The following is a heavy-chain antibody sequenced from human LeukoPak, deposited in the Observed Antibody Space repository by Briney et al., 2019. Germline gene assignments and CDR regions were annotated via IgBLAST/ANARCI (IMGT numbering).Heavy chain of an antibody. CDR1: GGTFSSYA. CDR3: ARVLVVVTAIPSYYYYYMDV. CDR2: ISAYNGNT. Sequence: ASVTVSCKASGGTFSSYAISWVRQAPGQGLEWMGWISAYNGNTNYAQKLQGRVTMTTDTSTSTAYMELRSLRSDDTAVYYCARVLVVVTAIPSYYYYYMDVWGKGTTVTISS. J-gene: IGHJ6*03. D-gene: IGHD2-21*02. V-gene: IGHV1-18*01.